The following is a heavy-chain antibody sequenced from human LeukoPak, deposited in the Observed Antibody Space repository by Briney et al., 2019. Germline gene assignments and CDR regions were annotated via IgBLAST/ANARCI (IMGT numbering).Heavy chain of an antibody. CDR1: GFIFDDYA. V-gene: IGHV3-9*01. D-gene: IGHD5-12*01. CDR3: AKDMYPGSGYDLPAPDH. CDR2: ISWNSGSI. Sequence: PGGSLRLSCAASGFIFDDYAMHWVRQAPGKGLEWVSGISWNSGSIGYADSVKGRFTISRDNAKNFLYLQMNSLRAEDTALYYCAKDMYPGSGYDLPAPDHWGQGTLVTVSS. J-gene: IGHJ4*02.